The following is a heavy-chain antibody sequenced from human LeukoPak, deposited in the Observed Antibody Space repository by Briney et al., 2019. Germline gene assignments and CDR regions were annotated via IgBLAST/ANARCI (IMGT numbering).Heavy chain of an antibody. Sequence: GASVKVSCKASGYTFTSYGISWVRQAPGQGLEWMGWISAYNGNTNYAQKLQGRVTMTTDTSTSTAYMELRSLRSDDTAVYYCARVSRAAAGRTNYYYYMDVWGKGTTVTISS. CDR2: ISAYNGNT. D-gene: IGHD6-13*01. V-gene: IGHV1-18*01. CDR1: GYTFTSYG. CDR3: ARVSRAAAGRTNYYYYMDV. J-gene: IGHJ6*03.